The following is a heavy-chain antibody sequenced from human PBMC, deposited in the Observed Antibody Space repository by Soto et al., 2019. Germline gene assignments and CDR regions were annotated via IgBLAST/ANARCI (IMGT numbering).Heavy chain of an antibody. Sequence: GGSLRLSCAASGFTFSSYSMNWVRQAPGKGLEWVSSISSSSSYIYYADSVKGRFTISRDNAKNSLYLQMNSLRAEDTAVYYCARGWGQLKAGPNWFDPWGQGTLVTVSS. CDR1: GFTFSSYS. V-gene: IGHV3-21*01. CDR3: ARGWGQLKAGPNWFDP. CDR2: ISSSSSYI. D-gene: IGHD5-18*01. J-gene: IGHJ5*02.